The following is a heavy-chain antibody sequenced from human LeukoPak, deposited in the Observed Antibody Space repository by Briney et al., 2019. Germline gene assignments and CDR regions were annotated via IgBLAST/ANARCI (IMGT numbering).Heavy chain of an antibody. D-gene: IGHD2-15*01. CDR1: GFTFSSYG. CDR3: AKDLRGSFVVVVADTKTTWYFDL. CDR2: ISGRGGST. V-gene: IGHV3-23*01. J-gene: IGHJ2*01. Sequence: GGSLRLSCAASGFTFSSYGMSWVRQAPGKGLEWGSAISGRGGSTYYADSVKGRFTISRDNSKNTLYLQMNSLRAEDTAVYYRAKDLRGSFVVVVADTKTTWYFDLWGRGTLVTVSS.